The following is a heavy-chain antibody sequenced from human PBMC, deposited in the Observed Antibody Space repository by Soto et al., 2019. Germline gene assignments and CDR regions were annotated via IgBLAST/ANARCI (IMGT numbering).Heavy chain of an antibody. CDR2: ISSSSSYI. Sequence: GGSLRLSCAASGFTFSSYSMNWVRQAPGKGLEWVSSISSSSSYIYYADSVKGRFTISRDNAKNSLYLQMNSLRAEDTAVYYCARDHDYGEVIFDYWGQGTLVTVSS. J-gene: IGHJ4*02. V-gene: IGHV3-21*01. CDR1: GFTFSSYS. CDR3: ARDHDYGEVIFDY. D-gene: IGHD4-17*01.